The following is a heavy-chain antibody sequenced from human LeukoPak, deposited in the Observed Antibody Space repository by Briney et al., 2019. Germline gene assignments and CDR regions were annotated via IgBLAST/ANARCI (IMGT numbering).Heavy chain of an antibody. Sequence: SETLSLTCTVSGGSISSYYWSWIRQPAGKGLEWIGRIYTSGSTSYNPSLKSRVTMSVDTSKNQFSLKLSSVTAADTAVYYCARFGGGSMVRGVIIGWFDPWGQGTLVTVSS. CDR3: ARFGGGSMVRGVIIGWFDP. V-gene: IGHV4-4*07. J-gene: IGHJ5*02. CDR1: GGSISSYY. D-gene: IGHD3-10*01. CDR2: IYTSGST.